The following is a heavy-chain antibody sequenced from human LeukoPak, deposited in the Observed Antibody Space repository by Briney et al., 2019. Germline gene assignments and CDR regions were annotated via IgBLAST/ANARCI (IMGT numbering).Heavy chain of an antibody. V-gene: IGHV3-33*01. CDR1: GFTFSTVG. CDR2: IWRDGSRK. D-gene: IGHD3-3*01. CDR3: AREASGYSRDF. J-gene: IGHJ4*02. Sequence: GGSLRLSYAAAGFTFSTVGMHWVRQAPGKGLEWVAGIWRDGSRKHYGDSVKGRLTISRDNSNNTLFLQMNSLRAEDTADYYCAREASGYSRDFWGQGTLVIVSS.